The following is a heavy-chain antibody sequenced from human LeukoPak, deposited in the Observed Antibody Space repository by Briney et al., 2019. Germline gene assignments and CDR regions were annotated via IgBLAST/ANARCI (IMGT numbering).Heavy chain of an antibody. D-gene: IGHD2-15*01. J-gene: IGHJ4*02. Sequence: GGSLRLSCAASGFTFSSYSMNWVRQAPGKGLEWVSSISSSSSYIYYADSVKGRFTISRDNAKNLLYLQMNSLRAEDTAVYYCARGHDPTPFDYWGQGTLVTVSS. V-gene: IGHV3-21*01. CDR3: ARGHDPTPFDY. CDR1: GFTFSSYS. CDR2: ISSSSSYI.